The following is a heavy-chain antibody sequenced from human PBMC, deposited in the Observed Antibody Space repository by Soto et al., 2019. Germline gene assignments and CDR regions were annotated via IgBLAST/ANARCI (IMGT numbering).Heavy chain of an antibody. CDR1: GYTFTGYY. CDR2: IRSYNNST. V-gene: IGHV1-18*04. J-gene: IGHJ4*02. Sequence: ASVKVSCKASGYTFTGYYMHWVRQAPGQGLEWMGWIRSYNNSTNYAQKLQGRVTMTTDTSTNTAYMELRSLRSDDTAVYYCARHGNGDDYRGQGTLVTVS. D-gene: IGHD2-8*01. CDR3: ARHGNGDDY.